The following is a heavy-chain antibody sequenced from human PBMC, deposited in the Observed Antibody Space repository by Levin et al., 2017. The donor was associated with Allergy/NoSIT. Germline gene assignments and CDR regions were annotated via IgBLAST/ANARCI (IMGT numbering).Heavy chain of an antibody. V-gene: IGHV3-43*01. Sequence: GGSLRLSCAASGFTFDDYTMHWVRQAPGKGLEWVSLISWDGGSTYYADSVKGRFTISRDNSKNSLYLQMNSLRTEDTALYYCAKAYTAMDLPDYWGQGTLVTVSS. J-gene: IGHJ4*02. CDR3: AKAYTAMDLPDY. CDR1: GFTFDDYT. D-gene: IGHD5-18*01. CDR2: ISWDGGST.